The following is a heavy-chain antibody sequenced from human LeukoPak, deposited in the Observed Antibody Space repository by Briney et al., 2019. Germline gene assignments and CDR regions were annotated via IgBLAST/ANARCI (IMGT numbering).Heavy chain of an antibody. J-gene: IGHJ6*02. CDR2: ISWNSGSM. CDR3: AKDLSYGSGEYYGMDV. D-gene: IGHD3-10*01. V-gene: IGHV3-9*01. Sequence: PGGSLRLSCAASGFTFDDYAMHWVRQAPGKGLEWVSGISWNSGSMGYADSVKGRFTISRDNAKNSLYLQMNSLRAEDTALYYCAKDLSYGSGEYYGMDVWGQGTTVTVSS. CDR1: GFTFDDYA.